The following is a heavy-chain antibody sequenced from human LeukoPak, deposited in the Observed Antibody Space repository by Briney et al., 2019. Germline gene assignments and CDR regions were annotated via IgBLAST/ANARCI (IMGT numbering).Heavy chain of an antibody. CDR3: ASSIVAAGKFDY. J-gene: IGHJ4*02. D-gene: IGHD6-13*01. CDR1: GGSISSGSYY. CDR2: IYTSGST. V-gene: IGHV4-61*02. Sequence: PSQTLSLTCTVSGGSISSGSYYWSWIRQPAGKGLEWIGRIYTSGSTNYNPSLKSRVTISVDTSKNQFSLKLSSVTAADTAVYYCASSIVAAGKFDYWGQGTLVTVSS.